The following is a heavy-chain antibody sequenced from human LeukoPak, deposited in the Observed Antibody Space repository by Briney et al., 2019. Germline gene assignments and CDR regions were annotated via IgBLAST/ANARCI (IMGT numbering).Heavy chain of an antibody. CDR1: GFTFSTYR. Sequence: KPGGSLRLSCAASGFTFSTYRMNWVRQAPGKGLEWVSSISGSSSDISYADSLKGRFTISRGNAKNSVYLQMNSLRAEDTAVYYCATGSSSSFDYWGQGTLVTVSS. CDR2: ISGSSSDI. J-gene: IGHJ4*02. D-gene: IGHD6-13*01. V-gene: IGHV3-21*01. CDR3: ATGSSSSFDY.